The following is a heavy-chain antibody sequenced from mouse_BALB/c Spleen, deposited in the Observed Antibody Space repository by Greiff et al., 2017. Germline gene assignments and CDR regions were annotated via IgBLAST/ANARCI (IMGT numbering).Heavy chain of an antibody. CDR1: GFSLTGYG. J-gene: IGHJ3*01. Sequence: VQLMESGPGLVAPSQCLSITCTASGFSLTGYGVNWVRQPPGKGLEWLGMIWGDGSTDYNSALKSRLSISKDNSKSQIILKMNSLQTDDTATYYCARDEGYGGFAYWGQGTLVTVSA. CDR2: IWGDGST. CDR3: ARDEGYGGFAY. V-gene: IGHV2-6-7*01. D-gene: IGHD1-1*01.